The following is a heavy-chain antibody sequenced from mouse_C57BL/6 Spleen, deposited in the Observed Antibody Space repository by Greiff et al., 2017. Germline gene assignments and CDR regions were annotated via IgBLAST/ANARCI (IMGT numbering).Heavy chain of an antibody. D-gene: IGHD1-1*01. V-gene: IGHV14-4*01. CDR2: IDPENGDT. Sequence: DVQLQESGAELVRPGASVKLSCTASGFNIKDDYMHWVKQRPEQGLEWIGWIDPENGDTEYASKFQGKATITADTSSNTAYLQLSSLTSEDTAVYYCTTRDYYYGSSYEGFAYWGQGTLVTVSA. CDR3: TTRDYYYGSSYEGFAY. J-gene: IGHJ3*01. CDR1: GFNIKDDY.